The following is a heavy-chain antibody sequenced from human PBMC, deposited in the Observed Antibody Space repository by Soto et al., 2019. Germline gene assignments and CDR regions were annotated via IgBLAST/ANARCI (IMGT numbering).Heavy chain of an antibody. Sequence: QVQLVQSGAEVKKPGSSVKVSCKASGGTFSSYAISWVRQAPGQGLEWMGGIIPIFGTANYAQKFQGRVTITADEPTSTAYMELSSLRSEDTAVYYCAREMATITTHGAFDIWCKGTMVTVSS. CDR2: IIPIFGTA. V-gene: IGHV1-69*12. J-gene: IGHJ3*02. CDR3: AREMATITTHGAFDI. CDR1: GGTFSSYA. D-gene: IGHD5-12*01.